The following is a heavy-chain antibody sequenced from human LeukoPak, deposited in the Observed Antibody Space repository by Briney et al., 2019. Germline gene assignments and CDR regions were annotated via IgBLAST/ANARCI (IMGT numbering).Heavy chain of an antibody. J-gene: IGHJ5*02. D-gene: IGHD3-10*01. CDR1: GGSFSGNS. CDR3: ARESTMIRGLIPWFDP. V-gene: IGHV4-34*01. CDR2: IHHSGST. Sequence: SETLSLTCDVSGGSFSGNSWTWIRQPPGKGLDRIGEIHHSGSTNYRPSLKSRVTISADASKNQFSLQLNSVSAADTAVYYCARESTMIRGLIPWFDPWGQGTLVTVSS.